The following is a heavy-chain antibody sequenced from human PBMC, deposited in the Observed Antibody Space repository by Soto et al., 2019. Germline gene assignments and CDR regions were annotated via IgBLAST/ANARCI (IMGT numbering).Heavy chain of an antibody. Sequence: QVQLQESGPGLVKPSETLSLTCAVSGDSISSNYWNWIRQPPGKGLEWIGYISYRGGTNYKHSLTSLLTIAGYPSIKPYSLLSRSVTAADAAVYYCARGPKYNCAVDCSYLGADVWGQGNTLAVSS. V-gene: IGHV4-59*01. D-gene: IGHD1-1*01. J-gene: IGHJ6*02. CDR1: GDSISSNY. CDR2: ISYRGGT. CDR3: ARGPKYNCAVDCSYLGADV.